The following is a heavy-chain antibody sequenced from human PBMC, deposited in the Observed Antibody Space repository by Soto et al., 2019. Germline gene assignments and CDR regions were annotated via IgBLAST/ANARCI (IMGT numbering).Heavy chain of an antibody. V-gene: IGHV3-73*01. CDR1: GFTFSGSA. CDR2: IRSKANSYAT. D-gene: IGHD3-10*01. J-gene: IGHJ6*02. Sequence: PGVSLRLSCAASGFTFSGSAMHWVRQASGKGLEWVGRIRSKANSYATAYAASVKGRFTISRDDSKNTAYLQMNSLKTEDTAVYYCTRHKGDTMVRGDTSYGMDVWGQGTTVTVSS. CDR3: TRHKGDTMVRGDTSYGMDV.